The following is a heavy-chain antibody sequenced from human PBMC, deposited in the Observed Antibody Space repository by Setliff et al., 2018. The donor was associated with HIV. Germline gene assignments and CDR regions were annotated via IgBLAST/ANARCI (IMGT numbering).Heavy chain of an antibody. CDR2: IDSSGTT. CDR3: ARDRHSSGLGSYGP. D-gene: IGHD3-10*01. J-gene: IGHJ5*02. V-gene: IGHV4-4*07. CDR1: GGSSGVYR. Sequence: DTLSITCTISGGSSGVYRWSWIRQSAGRGLAWIGRIDSSGTTDYKPSLNGRVAISVDTSRNQFSLRVTSVTAADTAVYFCARDRHSSGLGSYGPWGPGILVTSPQ.